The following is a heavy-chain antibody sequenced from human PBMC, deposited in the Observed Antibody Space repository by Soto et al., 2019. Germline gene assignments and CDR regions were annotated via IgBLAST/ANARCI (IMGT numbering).Heavy chain of an antibody. V-gene: IGHV1-69*12. CDR3: ASGIQLWLRRINNGYSG. Sequence: VQLVQSGDEVKKPESSVKVSCKAPGGTFSAYAISWVRQAPGQGLEWMGGIIPMFGTANYAQRFQDRVTITADESTNTVYMELSSLRSEDTAVYFCASGIQLWLRRINNGYSGWGQGTLVSVSS. CDR2: IIPMFGTA. J-gene: IGHJ4*02. CDR1: GGTFSAYA. D-gene: IGHD5-18*01.